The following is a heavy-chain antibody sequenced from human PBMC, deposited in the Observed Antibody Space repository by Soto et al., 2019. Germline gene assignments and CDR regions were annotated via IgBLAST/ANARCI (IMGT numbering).Heavy chain of an antibody. CDR2: INSDGSTT. J-gene: IGHJ4*02. CDR3: ARDTSYSTDY. CDR1: GFTFSSRW. Sequence: QPGGSLRLSCATSGFTFSSRWMHWVRQAPGKGLAWVSYINSDGSTTTYADSVKGRFTISGDNAKNTVYLQMNSLRVDDTAVYYCARDTSYSTDYWGQGTLVTVSS. D-gene: IGHD2-2*01. V-gene: IGHV3-74*01.